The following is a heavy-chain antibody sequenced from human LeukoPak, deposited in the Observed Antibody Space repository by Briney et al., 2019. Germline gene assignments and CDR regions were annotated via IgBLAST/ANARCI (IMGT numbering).Heavy chain of an antibody. CDR3: ARNTAIVVVPAADY. CDR2: INPNNGGT. D-gene: IGHD2-2*01. CDR1: GYTFTGYY. Sequence: ASVKVSCKASGYTFTGYYMHWVRQAPGQGLEWMGWINPNNGGTNYAQKFQGRVTMTRDTSISTAYMELSRLRSDDTAVYYCARNTAIVVVPAADYWGQGTLVTVSS. V-gene: IGHV1-2*02. J-gene: IGHJ4*02.